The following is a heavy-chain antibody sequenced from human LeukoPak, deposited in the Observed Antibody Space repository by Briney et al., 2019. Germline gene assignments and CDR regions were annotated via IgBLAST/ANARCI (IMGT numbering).Heavy chain of an antibody. V-gene: IGHV3-7*01. CDR1: GSTFTSYW. J-gene: IGHJ4*02. D-gene: IGHD3-9*01. CDR2: IKQDGSEK. Sequence: PGGSLRLSCAASGSTFTSYWMTWVRQAPGKGLEWVANIKQDGSEKYYVDSVKGRFTISRDNAKNSLYLQMNSLRAEDTAVYYCARVEDYDILTGFDYWGQGTLVTVSS. CDR3: ARVEDYDILTGFDY.